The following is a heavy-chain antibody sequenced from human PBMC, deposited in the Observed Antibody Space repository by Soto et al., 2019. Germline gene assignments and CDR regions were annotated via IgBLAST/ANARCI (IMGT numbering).Heavy chain of an antibody. Sequence: SETLSLTCTVSGGSISSSSYYWGWIRQPPGKGLEWIGSIYYSGSTYYNPSLKSRVTISVDTSKNQFSLKLSSVTAADTAVYYCARHRTTMVRGVIILIGWFDPWGQGTLVTV. CDR1: GGSISSSSYY. CDR2: IYYSGST. J-gene: IGHJ5*02. V-gene: IGHV4-39*01. D-gene: IGHD3-10*01. CDR3: ARHRTTMVRGVIILIGWFDP.